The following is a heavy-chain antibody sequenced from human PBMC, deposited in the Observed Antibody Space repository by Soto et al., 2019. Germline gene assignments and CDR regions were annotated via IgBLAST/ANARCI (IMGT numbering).Heavy chain of an antibody. CDR1: GGSFSGYY. J-gene: IGHJ2*01. D-gene: IGHD3-9*01. CDR3: ARESHDILTGPPWVWYFDL. Sequence: QVQLQQWGAGPLRPLETLSLTCGVSGGSFSGYYWAWISQSPGKGLEWIGEINDRGSINYNPSLKSRFSISVDTSKNHYSLNLRSVTAADTALYYCARESHDILTGPPWVWYFDLLGRGTLVTVSS. V-gene: IGHV4-34*01. CDR2: INDRGSI.